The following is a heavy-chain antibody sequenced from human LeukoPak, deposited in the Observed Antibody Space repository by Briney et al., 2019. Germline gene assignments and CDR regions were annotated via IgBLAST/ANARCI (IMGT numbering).Heavy chain of an antibody. CDR1: GFTVSSNY. Sequence: GGSLRLSCAASGFTVSSNYMSWVRQAPGKGLEWVSIIYSGGSTFYADSVKGRFTISRDNSKNTLYLQMNSLRAEDTAVYYCAKATYYYGSGSYYNRKYYFDYWGQGTLVTVSS. CDR3: AKATYYYGSGSYYNRKYYFDY. D-gene: IGHD3-10*01. J-gene: IGHJ4*02. V-gene: IGHV3-53*01. CDR2: IYSGGST.